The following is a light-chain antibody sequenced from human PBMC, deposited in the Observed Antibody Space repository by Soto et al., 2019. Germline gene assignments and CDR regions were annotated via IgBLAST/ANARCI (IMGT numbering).Light chain of an antibody. CDR1: ISNIGAGYD. Sequence: QSVLTQPPSVSGAPGQRVTISCIGSISNIGAGYDVHWYQQFPGTAPKLLIYGNTNRPSGVPDRFSGSKSGTSASLAITGLQAEDEADYYCQSYASSLGANFVFGTGTKLTVL. V-gene: IGLV1-40*01. CDR3: QSYASSLGANFV. CDR2: GNT. J-gene: IGLJ1*01.